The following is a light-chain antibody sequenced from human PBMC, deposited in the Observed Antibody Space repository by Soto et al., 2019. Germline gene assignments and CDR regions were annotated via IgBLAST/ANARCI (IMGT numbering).Light chain of an antibody. CDR3: QEYGSSPRT. CDR2: GAS. CDR1: QSVNNY. Sequence: IGLKQSPATLSLSPGERATLSCRASQSVNNYLAWYQQRPGQAPRLLIYGASSRATGIPDRFSGSGSGTDFTLTISRLEPEDFAVYYCQEYGSSPRTFGQGTKVDVK. V-gene: IGKV3-20*01. J-gene: IGKJ1*01.